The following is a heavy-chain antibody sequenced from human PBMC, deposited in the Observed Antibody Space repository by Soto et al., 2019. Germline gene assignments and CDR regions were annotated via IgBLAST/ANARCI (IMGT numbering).Heavy chain of an antibody. D-gene: IGHD6-19*01. CDR2: ISGSGGST. J-gene: IGHJ4*02. CDR1: GFTFSSYA. Sequence: GSLRLSCAASGFTFSSYAMSWVRQAPGKGLEWVSAISGSGGSTYYADSVKGRFTISRDNSKNTLYLQMNSLRAEDTAVYYCAQGQTPQGIAVAGTWWRYWGKGPLVTVSS. CDR3: AQGQTPQGIAVAGTWWRY. V-gene: IGHV3-23*01.